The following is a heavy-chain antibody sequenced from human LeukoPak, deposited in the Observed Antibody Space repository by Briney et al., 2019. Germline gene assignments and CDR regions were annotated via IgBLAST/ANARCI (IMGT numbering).Heavy chain of an antibody. V-gene: IGHV4-39*07. CDR3: ARPYCGGDCYSHGDY. J-gene: IGHJ4*02. Sequence: SETLSLTCTVSGGSISSSSYYWGWIRQPPGKGLEWIGEINHSGSTNYNPSLKSRVTISVDTSKNQFSLKLSSVTAADTAVYYCARPYCGGDCYSHGDYWGQGTLVTVSS. CDR1: GGSISSSSYY. D-gene: IGHD2-21*02. CDR2: INHSGST.